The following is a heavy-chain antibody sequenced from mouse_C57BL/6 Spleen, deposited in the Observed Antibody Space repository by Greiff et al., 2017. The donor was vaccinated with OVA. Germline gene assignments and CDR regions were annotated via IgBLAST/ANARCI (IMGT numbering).Heavy chain of an antibody. D-gene: IGHD2-5*01. Sequence: QVQLQQSGAELVKPGASVKIPCKASGYAFSSYWMNWVKQRPGTGPEWIGQIYPGDGDTNYNGKFKGKATLTADKSSSTAYMQLSSLTSEDSAVYFCARSRDYSNYGAMDYWGQGTSVTVSS. J-gene: IGHJ4*01. CDR3: ARSRDYSNYGAMDY. CDR1: GYAFSSYW. V-gene: IGHV1-80*01. CDR2: IYPGDGDT.